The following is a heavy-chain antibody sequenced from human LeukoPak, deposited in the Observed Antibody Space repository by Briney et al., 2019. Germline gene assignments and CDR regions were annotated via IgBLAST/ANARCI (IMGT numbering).Heavy chain of an antibody. J-gene: IGHJ4*02. CDR2: ISIGSSPI. CDR1: GFTFSTYS. V-gene: IGHV3-48*02. CDR3: ARGEYDSSGYCFDY. D-gene: IGHD3-22*01. Sequence: GGSLRLSCAASGFTFSTYSMNWVRQAPGKGLEWVSYISIGSSPIYYGDSVRGRFTISRDNAKNSLYLQMNSLRDEDTAVYYCARGEYDSSGYCFDYWGQGILVTVSS.